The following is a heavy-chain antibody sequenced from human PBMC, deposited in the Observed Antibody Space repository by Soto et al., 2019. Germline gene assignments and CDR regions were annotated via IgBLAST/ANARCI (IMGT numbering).Heavy chain of an antibody. Sequence: AGGSLRLSCAASGFTFSSYAMSWFRQGPGKGLEWVSAISGSGGSTYYADSVKGRFTISRDNSKNTLYLQMNSLRAEDTAVYYCAKVYHPGYYYYYYGMDVWGQGTTVTVSS. CDR1: GFTFSSYA. V-gene: IGHV3-23*01. D-gene: IGHD3-16*02. J-gene: IGHJ6*02. CDR3: AKVYHPGYYYYYYGMDV. CDR2: ISGSGGST.